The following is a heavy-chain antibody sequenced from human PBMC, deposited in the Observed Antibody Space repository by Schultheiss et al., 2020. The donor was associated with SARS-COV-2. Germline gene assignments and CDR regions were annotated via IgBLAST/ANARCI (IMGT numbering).Heavy chain of an antibody. J-gene: IGHJ4*02. CDR1: GGSFSGYY. V-gene: IGHV4-34*01. CDR3: ARGLPRHTAIDY. D-gene: IGHD5-18*01. Sequence: SETLSLTCAVYGGSFSGYYWSWIRQPPGKGLEWIGEINHSGSTNYNPSLKSRVTISVDTSKNQFSLKLSSVTAADTAVYYCARGLPRHTAIDYWGQGTLVTVSS. CDR2: INHSGST.